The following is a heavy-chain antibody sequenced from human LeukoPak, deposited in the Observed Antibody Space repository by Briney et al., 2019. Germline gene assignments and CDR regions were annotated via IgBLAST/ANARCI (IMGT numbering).Heavy chain of an antibody. CDR2: IFYSGTS. CDR3: ARGYFDSSGYSEPFEY. Sequence: SETLSLTCTVSGGSVSSGSYYWSWIRQPPGKGLEWIGYIFYSGTSNYNPSLKSRVTTSVDTSKNQFSLSLSSVTAADTAVYYCARGYFDSSGYSEPFEYWGQGTLVTVSS. D-gene: IGHD3-22*01. J-gene: IGHJ4*02. CDR1: GGSVSSGSYY. V-gene: IGHV4-61*01.